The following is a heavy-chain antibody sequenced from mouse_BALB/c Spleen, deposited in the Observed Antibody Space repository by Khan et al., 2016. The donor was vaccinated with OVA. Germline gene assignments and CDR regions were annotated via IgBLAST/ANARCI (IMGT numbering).Heavy chain of an antibody. Sequence: VQLKESGAELVKPGASVKLSCTGSGFNIKDTYIQWVKQRPEQGLEWIGRIDPANGKTIFDPKFQGKATITADTYSNTAYLHLSSLTSEDTVVYYCASSLLLYAIDYWGQGTSVTVST. CDR2: IDPANGKT. CDR1: GFNIKDTY. V-gene: IGHV14-3*02. CDR3: ASSLLLYAIDY. J-gene: IGHJ4*01. D-gene: IGHD1-2*01.